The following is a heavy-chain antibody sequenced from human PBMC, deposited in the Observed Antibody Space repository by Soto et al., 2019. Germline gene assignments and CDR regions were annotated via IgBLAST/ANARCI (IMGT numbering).Heavy chain of an antibody. CDR2: INAGNGNT. CDR3: AREPYSGYGYFDY. V-gene: IGHV1-3*01. J-gene: IGHJ4*02. CDR1: GYTFTSYA. D-gene: IGHD5-12*01. Sequence: QVQLVQSGAEVKKPGASVKVSCKASGYTFTSYAMHWVRQAPGQRLEWMGWINAGNGNTKYSQKFQGRVTITRDTSASTAYMELSSLRSEDTAVYYCAREPYSGYGYFDYWGQGTLVTVSS.